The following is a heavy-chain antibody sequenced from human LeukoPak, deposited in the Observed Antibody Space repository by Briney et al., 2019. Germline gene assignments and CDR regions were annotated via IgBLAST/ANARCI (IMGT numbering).Heavy chain of an antibody. CDR3: ARDYGGSSPFDY. V-gene: IGHV3-15*01. CDR2: IKSKTDGGTT. J-gene: IGHJ4*02. D-gene: IGHD4-23*01. Sequence: GGSLRLSCAASGFTFSNAWMSWVRQAPGKGLEWVGRIKSKTDGGTTDYAAPVKGRFTISRDDSKNTLYLQMNSLRAEDTAVYYCARDYGGSSPFDYWGQGTLVTVSS. CDR1: GFTFSNAW.